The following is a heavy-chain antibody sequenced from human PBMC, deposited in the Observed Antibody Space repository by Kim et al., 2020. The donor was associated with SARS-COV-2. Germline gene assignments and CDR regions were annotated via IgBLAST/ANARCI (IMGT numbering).Heavy chain of an antibody. J-gene: IGHJ4*02. V-gene: IGHV3-23*01. CDR3: AKDPRGGGYFDY. Sequence: YYADPVKGRFTISRDNSKNTLYLQMNSLRAEDTAVYYCAKDPRGGGYFDYWGQGTLVTVSS. D-gene: IGHD3-16*01.